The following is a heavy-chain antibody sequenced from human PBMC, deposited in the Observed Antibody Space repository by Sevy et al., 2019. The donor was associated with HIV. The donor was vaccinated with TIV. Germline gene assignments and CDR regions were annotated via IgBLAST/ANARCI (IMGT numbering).Heavy chain of an antibody. V-gene: IGHV3-30*18. CDR2: ISYDGSEK. J-gene: IGHJ6*02. CDR3: AKMQGGSYNYYGMDV. CDR1: GFIFSTYG. D-gene: IGHD1-26*01. Sequence: GGSLRLSCAASGFIFSTYGIHWVRQAPGKGLEWVAGISYDGSEKYYADSVRGRFTISRDNSKNTLYLQMNSLRVEDTAIYYCAKMQGGSYNYYGMDVWGQGTTVTVSS.